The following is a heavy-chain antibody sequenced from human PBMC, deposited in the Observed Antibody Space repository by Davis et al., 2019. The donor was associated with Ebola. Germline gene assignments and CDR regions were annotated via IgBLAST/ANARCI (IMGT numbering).Heavy chain of an antibody. CDR2: IYHSGST. CDR3: ARISGWYGGYGMDV. Sequence: MPSETLSLTCAVSGGSISSSNWWSWVRQPPGKGLEWIGEIYHSGSTNYNPSLKSRVTISVDKSKNQFSLKLSSVTAADTAVYYCARISGWYGGYGMDVWGQGTTVTVSS. J-gene: IGHJ6*02. CDR1: GGSISSSNW. V-gene: IGHV4-4*02. D-gene: IGHD6-19*01.